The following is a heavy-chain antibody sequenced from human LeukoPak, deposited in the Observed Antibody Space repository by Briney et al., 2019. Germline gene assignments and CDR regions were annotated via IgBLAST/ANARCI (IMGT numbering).Heavy chain of an antibody. CDR1: GFTFDDYA. D-gene: IGHD6-19*01. J-gene: IGHJ4*02. V-gene: IGHV3-43*02. CDR2: ISGDGGST. CDR3: AKDRGWYDY. Sequence: PGGSVRLSCADSGFTFDDYAMHWVRQAPGKGLEWVSLISGDGGSTYYADSVKGRFTISRDNSKNSLYLQMNSLRTEDTALYHCAKDRGWYDYWGQGTLVTVSS.